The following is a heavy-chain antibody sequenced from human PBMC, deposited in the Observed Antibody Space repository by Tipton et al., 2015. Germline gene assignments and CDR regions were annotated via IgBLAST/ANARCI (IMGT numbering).Heavy chain of an antibody. CDR3: ACQDYDSLTRDYQTVDY. Sequence: GLVKPSETLSLICAVSAYSISSDYYWGWIRQPPGKGLEWIGSISHSGNTYYNPSLKSRVTMSRDTSKNQFSLKLTSVTAADTAVYYCACQDYDSLTRDYQTVDYWGQGTLVTVSS. J-gene: IGHJ4*02. D-gene: IGHD3-9*01. CDR1: AYSISSDYY. V-gene: IGHV4-38-2*01. CDR2: ISHSGNT.